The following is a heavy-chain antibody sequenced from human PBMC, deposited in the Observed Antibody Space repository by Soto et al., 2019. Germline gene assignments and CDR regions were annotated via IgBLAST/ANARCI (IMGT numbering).Heavy chain of an antibody. CDR3: AREGPYCSNGVCYTGALDY. J-gene: IGHJ4*02. Sequence: GGSLRLSCAASGFTFSSYGMYWVRQAPGKGLEWVAILWHDGSNKYYADSVKGRFNISRDNSKNTLYLQMNSLRAEDTAVYYCAREGPYCSNGVCYTGALDYWGQGTLVTVSS. D-gene: IGHD2-8*01. CDR1: GFTFSSYG. V-gene: IGHV3-33*07. CDR2: LWHDGSNK.